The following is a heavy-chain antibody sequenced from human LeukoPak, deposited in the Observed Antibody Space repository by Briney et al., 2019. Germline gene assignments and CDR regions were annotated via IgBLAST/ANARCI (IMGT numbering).Heavy chain of an antibody. Sequence: GGSLRLSCAASGFTFSSYAMSWVRQAPGKGLEWVSAISGSGGSTYYADSVKGRFTISRDNSKNTLYLQMNSLRDEDTAVYYCARDHMTTLHWFDSWGQGTLVTVSS. CDR3: ARDHMTTLHWFDS. D-gene: IGHD4-17*01. CDR2: ISGSGGST. V-gene: IGHV3-23*01. CDR1: GFTFSSYA. J-gene: IGHJ5*01.